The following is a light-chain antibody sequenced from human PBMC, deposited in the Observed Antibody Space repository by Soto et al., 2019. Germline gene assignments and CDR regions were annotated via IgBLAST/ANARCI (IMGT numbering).Light chain of an antibody. J-gene: IGKJ2*01. V-gene: IGKV2D-29*01. Sequence: DIVLTQTPLFLSVTPGQPASISCRSTQSLLHSDGKTYFYWFLQKAGQPPQLLIYEVSNRFSGVSDRLSCSWSGTYFTLKISLVEADYVGIYYCMQSIKLPYTFGQGTNLEIK. CDR1: QSLLHSDGKTY. CDR2: EVS. CDR3: MQSIKLPYT.